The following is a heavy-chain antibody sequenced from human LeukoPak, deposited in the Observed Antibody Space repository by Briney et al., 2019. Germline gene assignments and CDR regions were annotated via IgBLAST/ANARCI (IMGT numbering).Heavy chain of an antibody. Sequence: GSSVKVSCKASVGTFSSYAISWVRQAPGQGLEWMGGIIPIFGTANYAQKFQGRVTITTDESTSTAYMELSSLRSEDTAVYYCARGDYYDFWSGSYYFDYWGQGTLVTVSS. V-gene: IGHV1-69*05. D-gene: IGHD3-3*01. CDR1: VGTFSSYA. CDR2: IIPIFGTA. CDR3: ARGDYYDFWSGSYYFDY. J-gene: IGHJ4*02.